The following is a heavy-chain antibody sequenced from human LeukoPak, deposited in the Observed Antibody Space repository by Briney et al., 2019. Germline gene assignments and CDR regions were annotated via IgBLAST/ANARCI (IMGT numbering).Heavy chain of an antibody. CDR2: IYTTGSP. CDR3: ARHGYYYYMDV. CDR1: GGSILSYY. V-gene: IGHV4-4*09. Sequence: SETLSLTCTVSGGSILSYYWRWFRQPPGKGLEWIGYIYTTGSPNYHPSLKRRVTISIDTSKSQVSLKLSSVTAADTAVYYCARHGYYYYMDVWGKGTTVTVSS. J-gene: IGHJ6*03.